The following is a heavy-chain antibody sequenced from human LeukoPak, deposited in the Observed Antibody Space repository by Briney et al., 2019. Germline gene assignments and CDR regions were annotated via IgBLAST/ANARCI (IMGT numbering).Heavy chain of an antibody. D-gene: IGHD3-22*01. CDR1: GYTFTSYG. Sequence: EASVKVSCKASGYTFTSYGISWVRQAPGQGLEWTGWISAYNGNTNYAQKLQGRVTMTTDTSTSTAYMGLRSLRSDDTAVYYCARDDYYDSSGYYANFDYWGQGTLVTVSS. V-gene: IGHV1-18*01. CDR3: ARDDYYDSSGYYANFDY. CDR2: ISAYNGNT. J-gene: IGHJ4*02.